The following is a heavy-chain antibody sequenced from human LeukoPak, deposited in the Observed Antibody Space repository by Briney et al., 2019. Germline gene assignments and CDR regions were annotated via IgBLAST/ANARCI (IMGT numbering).Heavy chain of an antibody. D-gene: IGHD2-2*02. J-gene: IGHJ4*02. CDR3: ARGGTYLSGVVPAAIPLPHDY. CDR2: ISYDGSNK. Sequence: GGSLRLSCAASGFTFSSYAMHWVRQAPGKGLEWVAVISYDGSNKYYADSVKGRFTISRDNSKNTLYLQMNSLRAEDTAVYYCARGGTYLSGVVPAAIPLPHDYWGQGTLVTVSS. V-gene: IGHV3-30-3*01. CDR1: GFTFSSYA.